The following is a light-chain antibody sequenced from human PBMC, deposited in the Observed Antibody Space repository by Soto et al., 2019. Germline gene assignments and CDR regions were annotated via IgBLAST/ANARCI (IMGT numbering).Light chain of an antibody. Sequence: EIVMPQSPPTLSVSPGERATLSCRASQSVGSKLAWYQQRPGQAPRLLIYDASNRATGIPARFSGSGSGTEFPLTISSLQSEDFAVYSCQQYGDWPGAFGGGTKVEIK. CDR1: QSVGSK. V-gene: IGKV3D-15*01. CDR3: QQYGDWPGA. CDR2: DAS. J-gene: IGKJ4*01.